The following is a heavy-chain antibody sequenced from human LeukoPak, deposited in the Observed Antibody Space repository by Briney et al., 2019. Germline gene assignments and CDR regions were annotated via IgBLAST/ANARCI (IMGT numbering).Heavy chain of an antibody. CDR1: RLTVSSKY. V-gene: IGHV3-66*01. CDR3: ASKLTTGY. CDR2: IYSGGTT. Sequence: GGSLRLSWVVSRLTVSSKYMSWVRQAPGKGLEWVSVIYSGGTTNYADSVKGRFIVYRDNSKNTLYLQMNSLRAEDTAVYYCASKLTTGYWGQGTLVTVSS. J-gene: IGHJ4*02. D-gene: IGHD4-17*01.